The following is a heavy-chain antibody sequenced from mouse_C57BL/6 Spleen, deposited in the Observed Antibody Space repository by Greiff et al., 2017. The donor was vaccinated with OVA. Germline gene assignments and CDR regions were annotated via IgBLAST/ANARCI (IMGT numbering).Heavy chain of an antibody. CDR3: AKNYYGNPYYFDY. D-gene: IGHD2-1*01. Sequence: EVKLVESGAGLVKPGGSLKLSCAASGFTFSDYGMHWVRQAPEKGLEWVAYISSGSSTIYYADTVKGRFTISRDNAKNTLFLQMTSRRSEDTAMYYCAKNYYGNPYYFDYWGQGTTLTVSS. CDR1: GFTFSDYG. J-gene: IGHJ2*01. V-gene: IGHV5-17*01. CDR2: ISSGSSTI.